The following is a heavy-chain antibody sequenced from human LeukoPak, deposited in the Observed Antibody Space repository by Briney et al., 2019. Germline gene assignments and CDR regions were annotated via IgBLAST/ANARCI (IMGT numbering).Heavy chain of an antibody. V-gene: IGHV1-8*01. CDR3: ARSIVGVRKRNDY. J-gene: IGHJ4*02. CDR1: GYTFTSYD. CDR2: MNPNSGHT. Sequence: ASVTVSCKSSGYTFTSYDIIWVRQASGQGLEWMGWMNPNSGHTGYAHKFQGRVTMTRSTSISTAYMELTSLPSEDSAVYYCARSIVGVRKRNDYWGQGTLVTVSS. D-gene: IGHD1-26*01.